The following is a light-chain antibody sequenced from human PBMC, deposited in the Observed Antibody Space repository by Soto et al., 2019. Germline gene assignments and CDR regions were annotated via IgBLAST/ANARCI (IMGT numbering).Light chain of an antibody. CDR1: QDISSS. J-gene: IGKJ4*01. V-gene: IGKV1-13*02. CDR3: QHTKGYPST. Sequence: AIQLTQSPSSLSASVGDRVTITCRASQDISSSLAWYQQKAGKAPKLLIYGASILQSGVPSGFSGSGFGTDFTLTISSLRAEDFAIYFCQHTKGYPSTFGGGTKVDIK. CDR2: GAS.